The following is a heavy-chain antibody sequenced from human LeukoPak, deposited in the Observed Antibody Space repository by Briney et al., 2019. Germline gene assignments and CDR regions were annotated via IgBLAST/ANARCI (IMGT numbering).Heavy chain of an antibody. CDR2: IYSGGST. D-gene: IGHD6-6*01. J-gene: IGHJ4*02. CDR3: ARARLKDSSSQLEY. CDR1: GFTVSSNY. Sequence: GGSLRLSCAASGFTVSSNYMSWVRQAPGKGLEWVSVIYSGGSTYYADSVKGRFTISRHNSKNTLYLQMNSLRAEDTAVYYCARARLKDSSSQLEYWGQGTLVTVSS. V-gene: IGHV3-53*04.